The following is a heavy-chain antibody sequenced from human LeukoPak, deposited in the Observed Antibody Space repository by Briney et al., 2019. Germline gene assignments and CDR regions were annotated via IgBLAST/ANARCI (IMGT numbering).Heavy chain of an antibody. Sequence: GGSLRPSCAPSAFTLSSYAMSWVRQAPRSLLEWVSTISGSGNSTYYAESVKGRFTITSDNSKNTLYLQMNSLRPEDTAVEYCPKGCAASGCYTSEDWGQGTLVTVSS. CDR2: ISGSGNST. CDR1: AFTLSSYA. CDR3: PKGCAASGCYTSED. J-gene: IGHJ4*02. D-gene: IGHD2-2*02. V-gene: IGHV3-23*01.